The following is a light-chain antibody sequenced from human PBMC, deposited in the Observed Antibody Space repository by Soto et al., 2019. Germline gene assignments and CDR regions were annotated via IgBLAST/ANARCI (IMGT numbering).Light chain of an antibody. CDR1: LSVSRY. V-gene: IGKV3-15*01. CDR2: GAS. CDR3: QQYSNWPPT. Sequence: DILMTQSPATLSVSPRESATLSCRASLSVSRYSAWYQQKPGQAPRLLIYGASTRATGVPARFSGSGYGIDFTLTISSLQSEDFAIYYCQQYSNWPPTFGQGTKVDIK. J-gene: IGKJ1*01.